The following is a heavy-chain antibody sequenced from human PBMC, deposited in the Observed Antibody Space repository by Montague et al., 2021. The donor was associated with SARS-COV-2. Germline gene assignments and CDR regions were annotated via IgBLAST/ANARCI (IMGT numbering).Heavy chain of an antibody. J-gene: IGHJ3*01. V-gene: IGHV4-34*01. CDR1: SGSFSDYY. CDR3: ARGQVTISGVLIFIPAAGHLDV. D-gene: IGHD3-3*01. Sequence: TLSLTCAVYSGSFSDYYWTWIRQSPGKGLEWIGEINHTGSATYNPSLKGRATLSRDTSKNQFSLKLQSVTPADTAVYYCARGQVTISGVLIFIPAAGHLDVWGQGTSVTVSS. CDR2: INHTGSA.